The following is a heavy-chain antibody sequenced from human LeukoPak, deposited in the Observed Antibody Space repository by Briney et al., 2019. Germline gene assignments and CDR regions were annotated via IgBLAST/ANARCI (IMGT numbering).Heavy chain of an antibody. Sequence: PGGSLRLSCAASGFTFSDYYMSWIRQAPGKGLEWVSYISSSGSTIYYADSVKGRFTISRDNAKNSLYLQMNSLRAEDTAVYYCARDHPGYSSGWYSGAGYFDYWGQGTLVTVSS. CDR1: GFTFSDYY. D-gene: IGHD6-19*01. CDR3: ARDHPGYSSGWYSGAGYFDY. V-gene: IGHV3-11*04. CDR2: ISSSGSTI. J-gene: IGHJ4*02.